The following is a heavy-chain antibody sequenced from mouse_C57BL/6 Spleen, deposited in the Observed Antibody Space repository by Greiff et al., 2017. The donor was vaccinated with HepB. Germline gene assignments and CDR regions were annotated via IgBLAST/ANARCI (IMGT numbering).Heavy chain of an antibody. V-gene: IGHV5-6*01. CDR3: ARPLYDGYYHYYAMDY. D-gene: IGHD2-3*01. CDR2: ISSGGSYT. J-gene: IGHJ4*01. Sequence: EVQLVESGGDLVKPGGSLKLSCAASGFTFSSYGMSWVRQTPDKRLEWVATISSGGSYTYYPDSVKGRFTISRDNAKNTLYLQMSSLKSEDTAMYYCARPLYDGYYHYYAMDYWGQGTSVTVSS. CDR1: GFTFSSYG.